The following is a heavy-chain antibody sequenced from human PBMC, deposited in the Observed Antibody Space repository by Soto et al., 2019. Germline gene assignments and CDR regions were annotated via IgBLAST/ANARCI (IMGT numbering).Heavy chain of an antibody. V-gene: IGHV4-59*01. J-gene: IGHJ4*02. CDR2: IYYSGST. CDR1: GGSISSYY. Sequence: PSETLSLTCTVSGGSISSYYWSWIRQPPGKGLEWIGYIYYSGSTNYNPSLKSRVTISVDTSKNQFSLKLSSVTAADTAVYYCARGSGITMVRGVTLDHWGQGTLVTVSS. D-gene: IGHD3-10*01. CDR3: ARGSGITMVRGVTLDH.